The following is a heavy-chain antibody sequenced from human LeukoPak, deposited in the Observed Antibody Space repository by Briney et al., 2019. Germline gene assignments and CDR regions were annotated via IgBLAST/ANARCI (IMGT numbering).Heavy chain of an antibody. V-gene: IGHV4-4*07. J-gene: IGHJ4*02. Sequence: SETLSLTCTVSGDSIRSYYWNRIRQPAGKGLEWIGRIYTTGSTDYNPSLRSRVTMSVDTSQKQFSLKLSSVTAADTAVYYCARGPDYYDSSGYRFHYWGQGTLVTVSS. CDR2: IYTTGST. D-gene: IGHD3-22*01. CDR1: GDSIRSYY. CDR3: ARGPDYYDSSGYRFHY.